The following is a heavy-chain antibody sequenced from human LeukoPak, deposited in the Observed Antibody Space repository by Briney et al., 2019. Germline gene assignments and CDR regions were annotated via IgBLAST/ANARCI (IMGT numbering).Heavy chain of an antibody. V-gene: IGHV3-21*01. J-gene: IGHJ6*02. D-gene: IGHD6-13*01. CDR2: ISSSSYI. Sequence: KSGGSLRLSCAASGCTFSSYSMNWVRQAPGKGLEWVSSISSSSYIYYADSVKGRFTISRDNAKNSLYLQMNSLRAEDTAVYYCARGMKQQLFYYYYGMDVWGQGTTVTVSS. CDR3: ARGMKQQLFYYYYGMDV. CDR1: GCTFSSYS.